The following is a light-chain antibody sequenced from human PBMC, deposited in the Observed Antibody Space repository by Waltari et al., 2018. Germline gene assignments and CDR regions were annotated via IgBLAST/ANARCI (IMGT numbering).Light chain of an antibody. CDR2: LGS. Sequence: DIVMTQSPLSLPVTPGEPASTSCRSSRSLLHSTGYNYLDWYMQKPGQSQQLLIYLGSNRASGVPDRFSGSGSGTDFTLKISRVEAEDVGVYYCMQALQAPLTFGGGTKVEIK. V-gene: IGKV2-28*01. J-gene: IGKJ4*01. CDR1: RSLLHSTGYNY. CDR3: MQALQAPLT.